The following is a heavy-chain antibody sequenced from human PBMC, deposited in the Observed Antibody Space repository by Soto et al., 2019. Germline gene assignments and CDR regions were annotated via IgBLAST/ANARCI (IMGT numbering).Heavy chain of an antibody. D-gene: IGHD4-17*01. CDR2: ISYDGSNK. CDR1: GFTFSSYA. Sequence: QVQLVESGGGVVQPGRSLRLSCAASGFTFSSYAMHWVRQAPGKGLEWVAVISYDGSNKYYADSVKGRFTISRDNSKNTLYLQMNSLRAEDTAVYYCARDRAPLTYGDYVVVYYGMDVWGQGTTVTVSS. J-gene: IGHJ6*02. CDR3: ARDRAPLTYGDYVVVYYGMDV. V-gene: IGHV3-30-3*01.